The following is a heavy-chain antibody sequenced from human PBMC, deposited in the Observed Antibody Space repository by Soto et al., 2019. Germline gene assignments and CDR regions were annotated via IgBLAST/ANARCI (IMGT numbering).Heavy chain of an antibody. CDR2: ISGSGDNT. V-gene: IGHV3-23*01. D-gene: IGHD3-3*01. Sequence: EVQLLESGGGLVQPGWSLRLSCAASGFTFSSYALNWLRQAPGTGLQWVSVISGSGDNTYYAASVKGRFIISRDNSKTTLYLQMNSLCAYDTAVYYCAKDLGTAEFWSAYYIYYNMEVWGKGTTVPGSS. J-gene: IGHJ6*03. CDR3: AKDLGTAEFWSAYYIYYNMEV. CDR1: GFTFSSYA.